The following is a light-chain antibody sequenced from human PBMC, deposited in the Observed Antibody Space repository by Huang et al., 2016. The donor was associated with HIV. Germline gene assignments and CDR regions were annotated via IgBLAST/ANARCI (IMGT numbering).Light chain of an antibody. Sequence: DIQMTQFPTSLSASVEDRVTITCRAGQAIDKYLNWYQQKSGRAPRRRIYGASKLQSGVPSRFSGRASGTHFRLTINSLQPDDSAIYYCQQSYRTPRTFGQGTNLEI. CDR2: GAS. J-gene: IGKJ2*01. CDR3: QQSYRTPRT. CDR1: QAIDKY. V-gene: IGKV1-39*01.